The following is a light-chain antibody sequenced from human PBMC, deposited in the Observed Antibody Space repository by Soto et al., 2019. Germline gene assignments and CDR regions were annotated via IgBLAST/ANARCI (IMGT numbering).Light chain of an antibody. CDR1: QSVSSY. CDR2: YAS. J-gene: IGKJ3*01. Sequence: EIVLTQSPATLSLSPGERATLSCRSSQSVSSYLAWYQQNPGQAPRLLIYYASNRATGIPTRFSGSGSGTDFTLTISSLEPEDYAVYYCQQRSNWPPIFTFGPGTKVDIK. V-gene: IGKV3-11*01. CDR3: QQRSNWPPIFT.